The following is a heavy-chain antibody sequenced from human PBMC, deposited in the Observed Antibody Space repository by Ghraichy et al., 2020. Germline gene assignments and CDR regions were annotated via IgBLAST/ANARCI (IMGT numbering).Heavy chain of an antibody. CDR1: GDSVYSDSAA. CDR3: ARVRAGAAGNYYYYYIDV. D-gene: IGHD6-13*01. Sequence: ISGDSVYSDSAAWNWIRQSPSRGLEWLGRTYYRSKWYNDYAVSVKSRITINPDTSKNQFSLQLNSATPEDTAVYYCARVRAGAAGNYYYYYIDVWGKGTTVTVSS. J-gene: IGHJ6*03. V-gene: IGHV6-1*01. CDR2: TYYRSKWYN.